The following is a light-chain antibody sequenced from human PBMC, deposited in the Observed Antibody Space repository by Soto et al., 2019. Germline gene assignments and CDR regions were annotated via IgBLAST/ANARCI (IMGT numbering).Light chain of an antibody. Sequence: DIVMTQSPLSLPVTPGEPASISCRSSQSLLHSNGYNYLDWYLQKPGQSPQLLIYLGSNRASAVPDRFSGSGSGTDFTLKISRVEAEDVGVYYCIQALQTPWTFGQGTKVEIK. V-gene: IGKV2-28*01. CDR1: QSLLHSNGYNY. CDR3: IQALQTPWT. CDR2: LGS. J-gene: IGKJ1*01.